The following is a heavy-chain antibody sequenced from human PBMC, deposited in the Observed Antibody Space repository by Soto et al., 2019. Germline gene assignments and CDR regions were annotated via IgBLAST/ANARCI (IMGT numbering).Heavy chain of an antibody. V-gene: IGHV4-30-2*01. CDR3: ARVPSPWGHDAFDI. CDR2: IYHSGST. CDR1: GGSISSGGYS. Sequence: PSETLSLTCAVSGGSISSGGYSWSWIRQPPGKGLEWIGYIYHSGSTYYNPSLKSRVTISVDRSKNQFPLKLSSVTAADTAVYYCARVPSPWGHDAFDIWGQGTTVTVSS. D-gene: IGHD1-26*01. J-gene: IGHJ3*02.